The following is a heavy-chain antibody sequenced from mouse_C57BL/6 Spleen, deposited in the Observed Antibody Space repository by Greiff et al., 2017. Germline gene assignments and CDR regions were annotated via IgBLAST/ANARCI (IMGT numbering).Heavy chain of an antibody. CDR2: IYPGSGNT. CDR1: GYTFTDYY. V-gene: IGHV1-76*01. Sequence: VKLMESGAELVRPGASVKLSCKASGYTFTDYYINWVKQRPGQGLEWIARIYPGSGNTYYNEKFKGKATLTAEKSSSTAYMQLSSLTSEDSAVYFCAREGFITTVDWFAYWGQGTLVTVSA. D-gene: IGHD1-1*01. CDR3: AREGFITTVDWFAY. J-gene: IGHJ3*01.